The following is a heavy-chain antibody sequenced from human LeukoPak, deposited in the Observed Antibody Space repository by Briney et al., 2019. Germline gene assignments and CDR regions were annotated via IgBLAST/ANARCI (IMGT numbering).Heavy chain of an antibody. CDR1: GGSISSGGYY. CDR2: IYYSGST. J-gene: IGHJ4*02. CDR3: ARVAHPLVDWGSGVYYFDY. D-gene: IGHD3-9*01. V-gene: IGHV4-31*03. Sequence: SETLSLTCTVSGGSISSGGYYWSWIRQHPGKGLEWIGYIYYSGSTYYNPSLKSRVTISVDTSKNQFSLKLSSVTAADTAVYYCARVAHPLVDWGSGVYYFDYWGQGTLVTVSS.